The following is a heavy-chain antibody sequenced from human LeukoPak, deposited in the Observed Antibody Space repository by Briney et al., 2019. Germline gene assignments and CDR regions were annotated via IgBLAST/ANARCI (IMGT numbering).Heavy chain of an antibody. D-gene: IGHD3-10*01. V-gene: IGHV4-4*02. CDR1: GGSISSSHW. CDR3: ARTRYYYNSRSYGAPYYFDY. CDR2: IYHSGST. Sequence: SETLSLTCAVSGGSISSSHWWSWVRQTPGKGLEWIGEIYHSGSTNYNPSLQSRVTISVDKSKNQFSLKLSSVTAADTAVYYCARTRYYYNSRSYGAPYYFDYWGQGTLVTVSS. J-gene: IGHJ4*02.